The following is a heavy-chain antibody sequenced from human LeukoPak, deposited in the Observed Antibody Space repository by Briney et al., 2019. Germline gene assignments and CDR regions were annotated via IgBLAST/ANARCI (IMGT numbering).Heavy chain of an antibody. CDR1: GGSISSYY. V-gene: IGHV4-4*09. Sequence: SETLSLTCTVSGGSISSYYWSWIRQPPGKGLEWIGYIYTSGSTNYNPSLKSRVTISVDTSKNQFSLKLSSVTAADTAVYYCARRDYSNYGSWWFDPWGQGTLVTVSS. CDR2: IYTSGST. D-gene: IGHD4-11*01. CDR3: ARRDYSNYGSWWFDP. J-gene: IGHJ5*02.